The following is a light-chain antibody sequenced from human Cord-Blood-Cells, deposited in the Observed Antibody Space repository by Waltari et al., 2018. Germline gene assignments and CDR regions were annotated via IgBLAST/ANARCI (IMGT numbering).Light chain of an antibody. J-gene: IGLJ1*01. CDR3: QSYDSSNYV. CDR1: SGSIAHQP. V-gene: IGLV6-57*01. CDR2: EDN. Sequence: NFMLTQPHSVSESPGKTVTISCTRGSGSIAHQPVQWHQQRPGSSPTTVIYEDNQRPSGVPDRFSGSIDSSSNAASLTISGLKTEDEADYYCQSYDSSNYVFGTGTKVTVL.